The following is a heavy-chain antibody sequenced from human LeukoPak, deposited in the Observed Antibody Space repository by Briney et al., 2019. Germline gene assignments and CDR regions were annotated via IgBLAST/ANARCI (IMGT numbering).Heavy chain of an antibody. J-gene: IGHJ6*04. Sequence: ASVKVSCKASGYTFTSYGISWVRQAPGQGLEWMGWISAYNGNTSYAQKLQGRVTMTTDTSTSTAYMELRSLRSDDTAVYYCARDRKTWVTMVRGVIIAYGMDVWGKGTTVTVSS. D-gene: IGHD3-10*01. CDR3: ARDRKTWVTMVRGVIIAYGMDV. V-gene: IGHV1-18*04. CDR2: ISAYNGNT. CDR1: GYTFTSYG.